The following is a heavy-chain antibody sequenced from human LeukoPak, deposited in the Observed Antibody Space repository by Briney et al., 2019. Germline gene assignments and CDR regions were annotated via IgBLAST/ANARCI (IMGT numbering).Heavy chain of an antibody. CDR2: IYYSGST. D-gene: IGHD2-2*01. CDR1: GDSISDYY. J-gene: IGHJ4*02. CDR3: AADRNTIKWSFY. V-gene: IGHV4-59*03. Sequence: SETLSLTCTVSGDSISDYYWSWIRQPPGKGLEWIGYIYYSGSTNYNPSLKSRVTISLDTSKKQFSLNLSSVTAADTAVYYCAADRNTIKWSFYWGQGTLVAVSP.